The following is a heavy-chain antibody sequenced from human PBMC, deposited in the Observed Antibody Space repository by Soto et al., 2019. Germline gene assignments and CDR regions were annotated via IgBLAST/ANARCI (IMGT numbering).Heavy chain of an antibody. CDR1: GFPFNSYW. J-gene: IGHJ4*02. CDR3: ARDLGRLMGATPGY. D-gene: IGHD1-26*01. CDR2: INTDGSST. Sequence: PGGSLRPSCAASGFPFNSYWIHWVRPAPGKGLVWVSRINTDGSSTTYGDSVKGRFTISRDNAKNSLYLQMNSLRAEDTAVYYCARDLGRLMGATPGYWGQGTLVTVSS. V-gene: IGHV3-74*01.